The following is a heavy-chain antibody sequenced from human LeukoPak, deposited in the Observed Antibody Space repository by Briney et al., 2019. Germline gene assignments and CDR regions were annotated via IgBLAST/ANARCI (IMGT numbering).Heavy chain of an antibody. CDR2: INPSGGST. J-gene: IGHJ3*02. V-gene: IGHV1-46*01. CDR3: AREMGNHGTPDAFDI. CDR1: GYTFTSYY. Sequence: GASVKVSCKASGYTFTSYYMHWVRQAPGQGLEWMGIINPSGGSTSYAQKFQGRVTMIRDTSTSTVYMELSSLRSEDTAVYYCAREMGNHGTPDAFDIWGQGTMVTVSS. D-gene: IGHD1-14*01.